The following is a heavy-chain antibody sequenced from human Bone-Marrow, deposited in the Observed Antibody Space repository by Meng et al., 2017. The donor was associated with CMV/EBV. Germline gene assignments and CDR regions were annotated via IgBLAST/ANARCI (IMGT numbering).Heavy chain of an antibody. V-gene: IGHV1-2*02. CDR1: GYRLTAHY. J-gene: IGHJ6*01. CDR3: ARVEKWELLNYYGMDV. D-gene: IGHD1-26*01. CDR2: IFPGSGAT. Sequence: ASVKVSCKASGYRLTAHYIHWVRKAPGQGLEWMGWIFPGSGATDYAQKFSDRVTMTRDTSISTAYMELSRLRSDDTAVYYCARVEKWELLNYYGMDVWGQGTTVTVSS.